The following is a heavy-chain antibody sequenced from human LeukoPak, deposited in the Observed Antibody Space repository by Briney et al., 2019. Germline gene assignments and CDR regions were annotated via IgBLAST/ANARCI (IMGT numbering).Heavy chain of an antibody. Sequence: SETLSLTCTVSGGSISSGGYYWSWIRRHPGKGLEWIGYIYYSGSTYYNPSLKSRVTISVDTSKNQFSLKLSSVTAADTAVYYCARAGPAAILNWFDPWGQGTLVTVSS. J-gene: IGHJ5*02. V-gene: IGHV4-31*03. D-gene: IGHD2-2*02. CDR1: GGSISSGGYY. CDR2: IYYSGST. CDR3: ARAGPAAILNWFDP.